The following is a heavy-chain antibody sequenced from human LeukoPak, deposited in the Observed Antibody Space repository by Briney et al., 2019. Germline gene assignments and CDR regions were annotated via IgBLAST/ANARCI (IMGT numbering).Heavy chain of an antibody. D-gene: IGHD3-22*01. CDR3: ARAPRYYYDSSGYPDY. J-gene: IGHJ4*02. Sequence: GESLMISCKGSGYSFTSYWIGWVCQMPGKGLEWMGIIYPGDSDTRYSPSFQGQVTISADKSISTAYLQWSSLKASDTAMYYCARAPRYYYDSSGYPDYWGQGTLVTVSS. CDR1: GYSFTSYW. V-gene: IGHV5-51*01. CDR2: IYPGDSDT.